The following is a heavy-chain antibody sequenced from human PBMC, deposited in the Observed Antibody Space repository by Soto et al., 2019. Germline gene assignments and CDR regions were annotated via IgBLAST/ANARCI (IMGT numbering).Heavy chain of an antibody. Sequence: ASVKVSCKASGDTFTSYYMHSVRHAPGQGLEWMGIINPSGGSTSYAQKFQGRVTMTRDTSTSTVYMELSSLRSEDTAVYYCARLYYDILTGYYSGPWGEYFDFWGQGTLVTVSS. CDR1: GDTFTSYY. J-gene: IGHJ4*02. CDR2: INPSGGST. V-gene: IGHV1-46*03. D-gene: IGHD3-9*01. CDR3: ARLYYDILTGYYSGPWGEYFDF.